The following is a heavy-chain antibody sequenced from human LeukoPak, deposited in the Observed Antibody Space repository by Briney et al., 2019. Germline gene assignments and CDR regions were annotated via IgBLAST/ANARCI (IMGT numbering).Heavy chain of an antibody. D-gene: IGHD3-16*02. J-gene: IGHJ5*02. CDR1: GGSFRGYF. V-gene: IGHV4-34*01. CDR2: INHSESN. CDR3: ARGRSSSYTGWFDP. Sequence: SETLSLTCAVHGGSFRGYFWSWIRPPPGKGLEWIWEINHSESNKCNQSLKSPVNISVDTSKNQFSLKLSSVTAADTAVYYCARGRSSSYTGWFDPWGQGTLVTVSS.